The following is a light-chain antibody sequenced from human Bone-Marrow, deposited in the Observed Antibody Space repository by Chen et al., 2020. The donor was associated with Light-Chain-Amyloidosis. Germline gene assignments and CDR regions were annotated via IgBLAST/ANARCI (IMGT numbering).Light chain of an antibody. CDR1: DLPTKY. V-gene: IGLV3-25*03. Sequence: SYELTQPPSVSVSPGQTARITCSGDDLPTKYAYWYQQKPGQAPVLVRHSDTERPSGISERFSGSSSGTTATLTICAVQAEDVADYHCQSADSSGTYEVIFGGGTKLPVL. J-gene: IGLJ2*01. CDR2: SDT. CDR3: QSADSSGTYEVI.